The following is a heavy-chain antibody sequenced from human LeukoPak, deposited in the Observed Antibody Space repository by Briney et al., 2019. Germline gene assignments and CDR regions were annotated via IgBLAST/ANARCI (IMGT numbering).Heavy chain of an antibody. CDR1: GGPFSGSY. V-gene: IGHV4-34*01. Sequence: SETLSLTCVVYGGPFSGSYWSWIRQPPGKGLEWIGEINHVGSINYNPSLKSRVTISVDTSKNQFSLKLISVTAADTAVYFCARGHWDFDLWGRGTLVTVSS. CDR3: ARGHWDFDL. J-gene: IGHJ2*01. CDR2: INHVGSI.